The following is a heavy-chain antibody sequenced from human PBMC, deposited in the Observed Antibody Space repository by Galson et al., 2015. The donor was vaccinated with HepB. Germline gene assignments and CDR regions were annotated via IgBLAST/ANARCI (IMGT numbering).Heavy chain of an antibody. D-gene: IGHD1-14*01. CDR3: AKSYRGLDAFDI. Sequence: SLRLSCAASGFTFSSYAMSWVRQAPGKGLEWVSAISGSGGSTYYADSVKGRFTISRDNSKNTLYLQMNSLRAEDTAVYYCAKSYRGLDAFDIWGQGTMVTVSS. CDR2: ISGSGGST. J-gene: IGHJ3*02. V-gene: IGHV3-23*01. CDR1: GFTFSSYA.